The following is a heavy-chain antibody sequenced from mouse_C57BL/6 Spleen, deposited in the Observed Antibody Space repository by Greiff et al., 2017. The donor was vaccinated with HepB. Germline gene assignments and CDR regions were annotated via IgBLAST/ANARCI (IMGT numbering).Heavy chain of an antibody. V-gene: IGHV1-9*01. CDR2: ILPGSGST. J-gene: IGHJ3*01. D-gene: IGHD2-2*01. Sequence: QVQLQQSGSELMKPGASVKLSCKATGYTFTGYWIEWVKQRPGHGLEWIGEILPGSGSTNYNEKFKGKATFTADTSSNTAYMQLSSLTTEDSAIYYCARSQDYGYDGGGWFAYWGQGTLVTVSA. CDR1: GYTFTGYW. CDR3: ARSQDYGYDGGGWFAY.